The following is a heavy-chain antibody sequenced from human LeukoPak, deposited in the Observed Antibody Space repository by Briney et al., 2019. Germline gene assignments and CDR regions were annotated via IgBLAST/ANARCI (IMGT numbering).Heavy chain of an antibody. CDR2: ISSSSSYI. V-gene: IGHV3-21*01. CDR1: GFTFSSYA. J-gene: IGHJ4*02. Sequence: GGSLRLSCAASGFTFSSYAMNWVRQAPGKGLEWVSSISSSSSYIYYADSVKGRFTISRDNAKNSLYLQMNSLRAEDTAVYYCARDDDGGTARAYWGQGTLVTVSS. CDR3: ARDDDGGTARAY. D-gene: IGHD4-23*01.